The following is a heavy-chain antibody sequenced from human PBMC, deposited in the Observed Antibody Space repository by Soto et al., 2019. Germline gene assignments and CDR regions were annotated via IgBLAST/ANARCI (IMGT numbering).Heavy chain of an antibody. J-gene: IGHJ6*02. V-gene: IGHV3-7*03. CDR1: GFTFSCYY. Sequence: GGSLRLSCAASGFTFSCYYMSWVRQAPGKGLEWVANIKQDGSDTSYVDSVKGRFTISRDNAKNLLYLQMNSLRAEDTAVYYCARDRMPIQYNGLDVWGQGTTVTVSS. CDR3: ARDRMPIQYNGLDV. CDR2: IKQDGSDT. D-gene: IGHD2-2*01.